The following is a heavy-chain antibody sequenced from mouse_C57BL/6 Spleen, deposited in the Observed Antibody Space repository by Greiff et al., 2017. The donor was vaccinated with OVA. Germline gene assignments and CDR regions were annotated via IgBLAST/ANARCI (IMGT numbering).Heavy chain of an antibody. Sequence: QVQLQQPGAELVRPGSSVKLSCQASGCTFTSYWMHWVQQRPIQGLEWIGNIDPSDSETHYNPKFKDKATLTVDKSSSTSYMQLSSLTSEDSAFYYCAISGHLRLQGAMDYWGPGTSVPVSS. V-gene: IGHV1-52*01. CDR3: AISGHLRLQGAMDY. J-gene: IGHJ4*01. D-gene: IGHD3-2*02. CDR1: GCTFTSYW. CDR2: IDPSDSET.